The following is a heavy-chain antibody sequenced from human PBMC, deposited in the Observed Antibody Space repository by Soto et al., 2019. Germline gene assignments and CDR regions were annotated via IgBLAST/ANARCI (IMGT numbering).Heavy chain of an antibody. Sequence: QVQLVQSGAEVKTPGASERVSCKASGYTFTGYYIHWVREAPGQGLEWMGWINPQTGATSYAQKFQGRVTLSRDTSINTAYLELSRLRFDDAAVYFCARERYQVISDGMDVWGQGTTVTVSS. V-gene: IGHV1-2*02. CDR3: ARERYQVISDGMDV. CDR1: GYTFTGYY. CDR2: INPQTGAT. D-gene: IGHD2-2*01. J-gene: IGHJ6*02.